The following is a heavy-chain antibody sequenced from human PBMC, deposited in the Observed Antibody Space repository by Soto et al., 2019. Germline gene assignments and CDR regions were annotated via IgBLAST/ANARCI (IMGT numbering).Heavy chain of an antibody. CDR1: GYTFTGYY. V-gene: IGHV1-2*02. CDR3: AREMGRRYCSSTSCRKQYYYGMDV. Sequence: GASVKVSCKASGYTFTGYYMHWVRQAPGQGLEWMGWINPNSGGTNYAQKFQGRVTMTRDTSISTAYMELSRLRSDDTAVYYCAREMGRRYCSSTSCRKQYYYGMDVWGQGTTVTVSS. CDR2: INPNSGGT. D-gene: IGHD2-2*01. J-gene: IGHJ6*02.